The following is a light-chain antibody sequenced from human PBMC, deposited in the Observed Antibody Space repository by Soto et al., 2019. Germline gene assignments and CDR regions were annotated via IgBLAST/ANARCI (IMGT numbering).Light chain of an antibody. CDR3: QQYNSYSWT. CDR1: QNINRW. CDR2: RAS. J-gene: IGKJ1*01. Sequence: IQMTQSPSTLSASVGDRVTITCRASQNINRWLAWYQQRPGKAPKLLLYRASSLQSGVPSRFSGSGSGTEFTLTISSLQPDDFATYYCQQYNSYSWTFGQGTKVDIK. V-gene: IGKV1-5*03.